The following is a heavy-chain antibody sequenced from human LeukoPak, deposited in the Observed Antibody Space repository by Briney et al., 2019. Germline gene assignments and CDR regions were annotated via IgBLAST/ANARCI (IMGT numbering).Heavy chain of an antibody. V-gene: IGHV3-30*01. CDR3: AGAGNSGSYDY. D-gene: IGHD1-26*01. CDR1: GFTFSSYA. Sequence: GGSLRLSCAASGFTFSSYAMHWVRQAPGKGLEWVAVISYDGSNKYYADSVKGRFTISRDNSKNTLYLQMNSLRAEDTAVYYCAGAGNSGSYDYWGQGTLVTVSS. J-gene: IGHJ4*02. CDR2: ISYDGSNK.